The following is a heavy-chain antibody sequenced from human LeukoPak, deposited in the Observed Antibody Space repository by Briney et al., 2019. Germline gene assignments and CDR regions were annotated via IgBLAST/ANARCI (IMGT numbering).Heavy chain of an antibody. CDR3: AKDLDDFWGGYEVAFDI. Sequence: GGSLRLSCVVSGFTFSSYAMSWVRQAPGKGLEWVSAISGSADSKYYADSVKGRFTISRDNSKNTLYLQMNSLRAEDTAVYYCAKDLDDFWGGYEVAFDIWGQGAMVTVSS. D-gene: IGHD3-3*01. J-gene: IGHJ3*02. CDR1: GFTFSSYA. V-gene: IGHV3-23*01. CDR2: ISGSADSK.